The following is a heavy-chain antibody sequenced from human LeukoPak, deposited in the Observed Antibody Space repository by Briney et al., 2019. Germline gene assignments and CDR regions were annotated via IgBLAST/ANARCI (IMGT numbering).Heavy chain of an antibody. Sequence: SVKVSCKASGGTFSTYAISWVRQAPGQGLEWMGGIIPIFGTANYAQKFQGRVTITADESTTTAYMELSSLRSDDTAVYYCAKGPGTSSNNYYYYYMDVWGKGTTVTISS. D-gene: IGHD2-2*01. CDR1: GGTFSTYA. J-gene: IGHJ6*03. CDR2: IIPIFGTA. V-gene: IGHV1-69*13. CDR3: AKGPGTSSNNYYYYYMDV.